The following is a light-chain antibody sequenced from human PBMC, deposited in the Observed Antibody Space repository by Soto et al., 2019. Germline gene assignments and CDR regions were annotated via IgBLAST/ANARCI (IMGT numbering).Light chain of an antibody. CDR3: QQRINWPLFT. V-gene: IGKV3-11*01. Sequence: DIVLTQSPATLSLSPGERATLSCRASQSVGSSLAWYQQKPGQAPRLLIYDASNRATGTPARFSGSGSGTDFTLTISSLEPEDFAVYYCQQRINWPLFTFGPGTKVDIK. CDR2: DAS. CDR1: QSVGSS. J-gene: IGKJ3*01.